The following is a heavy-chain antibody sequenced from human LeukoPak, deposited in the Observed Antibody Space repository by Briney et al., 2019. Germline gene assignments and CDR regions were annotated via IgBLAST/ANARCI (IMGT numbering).Heavy chain of an antibody. V-gene: IGHV4-39*01. D-gene: IGHD2-21*02. CDR2: IYDSGST. Sequence: SETLSLTCTVSGGSISSSSYYWGWIRQPPGKGLEWIGSIYDSGSTYYNPSLKSRVTISVDTSKNQFSLKLSSVTAADTALYYCETLRGASTAVFDSWGQGTMVTVSS. CDR1: GGSISSSSYY. J-gene: IGHJ4*02. CDR3: ETLRGASTAVFDS.